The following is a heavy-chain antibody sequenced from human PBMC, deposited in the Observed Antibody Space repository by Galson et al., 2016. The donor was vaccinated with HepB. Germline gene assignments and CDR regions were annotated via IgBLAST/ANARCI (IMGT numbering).Heavy chain of an antibody. CDR2: IYYSGST. D-gene: IGHD2-21*01. CDR1: GDSMSSSSAYY. V-gene: IGHV4-39*01. Sequence: SETLSLTCTVSGDSMSSSSAYYWGWIRQPPGKGLEWIGNIYYSGSTSYNSSLRSRVTISVHTSKNQFSLKLSSVTAADTAVYYCARRVGGCDCFWDSWGQGTLVAVSS. CDR3: ARRVGGCDCFWDS. J-gene: IGHJ4*02.